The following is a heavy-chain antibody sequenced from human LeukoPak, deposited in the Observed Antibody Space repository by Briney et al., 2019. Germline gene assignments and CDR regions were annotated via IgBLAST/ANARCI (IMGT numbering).Heavy chain of an antibody. CDR1: GFTFSSYS. CDR3: ARNLGGPNTYYYYMDV. J-gene: IGHJ6*03. CDR2: ISSSSSYI. Sequence: GGSLRLSCAASGFTFSSYSMNWVRQAPGKGLEWVSSISSSSSYIYYADSVKGRFTISRDNAKNSLYLQMNSLRAEDTAVYYCARNLGGPNTYYYYMDVWGKGTTVTVSS. D-gene: IGHD2-15*01. V-gene: IGHV3-21*01.